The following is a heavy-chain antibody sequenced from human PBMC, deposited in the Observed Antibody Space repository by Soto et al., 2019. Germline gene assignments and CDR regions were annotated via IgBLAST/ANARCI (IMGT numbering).Heavy chain of an antibody. CDR2: ISGSGGST. Sequence: EVPLLESGGGLVQPGGSLRLSCAASGFTFSSYAMSWVRQATGKGLEWVSAISGSGGSTYYADSVKGRFTISRDNSKNTLYLQMNCLRAEDTAVYYCAPHLWFGELYHWGQGTLVTVSS. D-gene: IGHD3-10*01. CDR1: GFTFSSYA. V-gene: IGHV3-23*01. J-gene: IGHJ5*02. CDR3: APHLWFGELYH.